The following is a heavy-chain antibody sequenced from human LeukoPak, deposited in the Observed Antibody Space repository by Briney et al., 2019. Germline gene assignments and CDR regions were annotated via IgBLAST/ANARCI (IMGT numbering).Heavy chain of an antibody. V-gene: IGHV4-59*01. J-gene: IGHJ4*02. D-gene: IGHD3-9*01. CDR2: IYYSGNT. Sequence: PSETLSLTCTASGGSISSYYWSWIRQPPGKGLEWIGYIYYSGNTNYNPSLKSRVTISVDTSKNQFSLKLSSVTAADTAVYYCARSGALTGYLYWGQGTLVIVSS. CDR1: GGSISSYY. CDR3: ARSGALTGYLY.